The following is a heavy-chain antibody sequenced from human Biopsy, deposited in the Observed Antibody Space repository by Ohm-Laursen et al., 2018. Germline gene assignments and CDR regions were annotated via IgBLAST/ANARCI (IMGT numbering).Heavy chain of an antibody. CDR2: IYSSGGT. CDR3: AAYYYDSSGYFYAFHY. D-gene: IGHD3-22*01. J-gene: IGHJ4*02. V-gene: IGHV4-4*07. Sequence: SETLSLTCTVSGGSIISYYWNWIRQPAGKGLEWIGRIYSSGGTKYNPSLKSRVIISADTSKNKFSLKLSSVTAADTAMYYCAAYYYDSSGYFYAFHYWGQGTLVTVSS. CDR1: GGSIISYY.